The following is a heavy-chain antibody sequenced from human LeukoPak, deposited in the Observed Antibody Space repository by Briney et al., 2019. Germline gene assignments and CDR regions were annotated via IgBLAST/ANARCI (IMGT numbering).Heavy chain of an antibody. Sequence: GASMTVSCKASVYMFNDFYIHWVRQAPGQGLEWMGWINPNSGGTNYAQKFQGRVTMTRDTSISTAYMELSRLRSDDTAVYYCARDDYGGNLYYYYYGMDVWGQGTTVTVSS. CDR3: ARDDYGGNLYYYYYGMDV. CDR1: VYMFNDFY. D-gene: IGHD4-23*01. V-gene: IGHV1-2*02. CDR2: INPNSGGT. J-gene: IGHJ6*02.